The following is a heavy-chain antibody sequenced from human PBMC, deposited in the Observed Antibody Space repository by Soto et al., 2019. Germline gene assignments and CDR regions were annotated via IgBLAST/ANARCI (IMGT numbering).Heavy chain of an antibody. D-gene: IGHD2-15*01. CDR2: FDPEDGET. CDR3: TARLGYCSGGICYNWFDP. CDR1: GYTVSKLS. V-gene: IGHV1-24*01. Sequence: QVQLVQSGAEVEKPGASVKVSCEHTGYTVSKLSMHWVRQAPGKGLEWMGGFDPEDGETIYAQKFHGRVTMTEDTSTDIAYMELSSLRAEDTAVYFCTARLGYCSGGICYNWFDPLGQGTLVIVSS. J-gene: IGHJ5*02.